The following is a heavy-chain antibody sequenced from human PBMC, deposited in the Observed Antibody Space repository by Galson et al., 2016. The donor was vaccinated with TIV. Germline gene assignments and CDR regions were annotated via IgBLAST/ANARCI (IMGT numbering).Heavy chain of an antibody. J-gene: IGHJ6*02. D-gene: IGHD6-6*01. Sequence: SVKVSCKASGGTFDNYAINWVRQAPGQGLEWMGRFIPSFELANYARKSQDRVTITADKATSTAYMELSSLTSDDTAVYYCTRDRSIAAPRDMDVWGQGTAVAVSS. CDR3: TRDRSIAAPRDMDV. V-gene: IGHV1-69*04. CDR1: GGTFDNYA. CDR2: FIPSFELA.